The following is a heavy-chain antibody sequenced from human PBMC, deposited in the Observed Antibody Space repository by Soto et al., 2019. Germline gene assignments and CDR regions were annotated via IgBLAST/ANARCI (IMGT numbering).Heavy chain of an antibody. CDR3: TTGSVEGV. CDR2: IKRKIDGEAT. J-gene: IGHJ6*02. D-gene: IGHD2-15*01. V-gene: IGHV3-15*01. Sequence: WVRRISQAPGKGLEWVGRIKRKIDGEATDYAGPVKGRFTVFRDDSKSALYLQMNSLKGDDTAVYYCTTGSVEGVWGQGTTVTVSS. CDR1: W.